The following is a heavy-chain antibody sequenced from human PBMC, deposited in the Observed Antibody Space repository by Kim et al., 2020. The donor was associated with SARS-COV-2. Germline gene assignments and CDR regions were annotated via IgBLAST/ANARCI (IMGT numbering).Heavy chain of an antibody. V-gene: IGHV3-21*06. D-gene: IGHD6-19*01. CDR2: ISNGGGKV. Sequence: GGSLRLSCAASGFMFSGYSMNWVRQAPGKGLEWVSTISNGGGKVYYADSVKGRFTISRNNAQNSVFLQIHSLRAEDTALYYCASGAVAGTDYWGQGTQVTVSS. J-gene: IGHJ4*02. CDR3: ASGAVAGTDY. CDR1: GFMFSGYS.